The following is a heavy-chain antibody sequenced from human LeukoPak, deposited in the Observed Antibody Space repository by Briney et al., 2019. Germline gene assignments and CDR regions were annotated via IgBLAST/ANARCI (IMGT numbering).Heavy chain of an antibody. CDR2: FDPEDGKT. CDR3: ATRVYGSGSYYNDY. CDR1: GYTLTELS. J-gene: IGHJ4*02. D-gene: IGHD3-10*01. Sequence: ASVKVSCKVFGYTLTELSMHWVRQAPGKGLEWMGGFDPEDGKTTYAQKFQGRVTMTEDTSTDTAYMELSSLRPEDTAVYYRATRVYGSGSYYNDYWGQGTLVTVSS. V-gene: IGHV1-24*01.